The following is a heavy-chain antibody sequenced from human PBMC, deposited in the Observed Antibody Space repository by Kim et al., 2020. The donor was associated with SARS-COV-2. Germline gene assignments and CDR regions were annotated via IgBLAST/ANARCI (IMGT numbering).Heavy chain of an antibody. Sequence: GESLKISCKGSGYSFTTYWIGWVRQMPGKGLEWMGIIYPDDSDTRYSPSFQGQVTISADKSISTAYLQWRSLKASDTAMYYCARRSGWYMGGRYYYGMDVWGQGTTVTVSS. CDR2: IYPDDSDT. V-gene: IGHV5-51*01. D-gene: IGHD6-19*01. CDR3: ARRSGWYMGGRYYYGMDV. J-gene: IGHJ6*02. CDR1: GYSFTTYW.